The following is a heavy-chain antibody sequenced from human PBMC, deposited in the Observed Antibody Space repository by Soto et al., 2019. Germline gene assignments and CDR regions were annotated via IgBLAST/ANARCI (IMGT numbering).Heavy chain of an antibody. CDR3: ARGDYYEIFDY. J-gene: IGHJ4*02. V-gene: IGHV4-30-4*01. CDR1: GGSISSGDYY. Sequence: PSLTCTVSGGSISSGDYYWSWIRQPPGKGLEWIGYIYDSGSTYYNPSLKSRVTISVDTSKNQFSLKLSAVTAADTAVYYCARGDYYEIFDYWGQGTLVTVSS. CDR2: IYDSGST. D-gene: IGHD3-22*01.